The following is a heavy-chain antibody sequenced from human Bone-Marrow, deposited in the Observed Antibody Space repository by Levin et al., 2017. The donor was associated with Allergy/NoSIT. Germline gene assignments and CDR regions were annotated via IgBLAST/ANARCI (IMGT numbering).Heavy chain of an antibody. CDR2: IGGGSDAT. J-gene: IGHJ4*02. V-gene: IGHV3-23*01. Sequence: GGSLRLSCTASGFPFGSYAMSWVRQAPGKGLDWVSVIGGGSDATYYTDSVKGRFSISRDTSKNTLYLQMNNLRAEDTAVYYCAKDPSPLYCTGVNCHIYWGQGTLVTVSS. CDR3: AKDPSPLYCTGVNCHIY. CDR1: GFPFGSYA. D-gene: IGHD2-8*02.